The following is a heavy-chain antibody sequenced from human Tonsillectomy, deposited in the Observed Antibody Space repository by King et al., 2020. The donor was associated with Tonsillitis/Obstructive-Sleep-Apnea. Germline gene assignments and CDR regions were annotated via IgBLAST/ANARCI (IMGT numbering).Heavy chain of an antibody. D-gene: IGHD3-22*01. V-gene: IGHV3-23*04. J-gene: IGHJ4*02. Sequence: VQLVESGGGLVQPGGSLRLSCAASGFTFSSYAMSWVRQAPGKGLEWVSVISGSGGSTYYADSVKGRFTISRDNSKNTLYLQMNSLKAEDTAVYYCAKYYDSSGYSYPFDYWGQGTLVTVSS. CDR1: GFTFSSYA. CDR2: ISGSGGST. CDR3: AKYYDSSGYSYPFDY.